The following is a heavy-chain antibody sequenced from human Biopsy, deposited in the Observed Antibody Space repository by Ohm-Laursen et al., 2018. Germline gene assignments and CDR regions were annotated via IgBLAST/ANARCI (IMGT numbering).Heavy chain of an antibody. V-gene: IGHV3-33*06. D-gene: IGHD3-16*01. Sequence: SLRLSCAASGFTFSDHNMHWVRQAPGKGLEWVAFIWSSATYRAYADSVKGRFTVSRVNSKNTVYLQMNSLSADDTAIYSCVKDGGQTAPYSFDVWGQGTMVTVSS. CDR1: GFTFSDHN. CDR2: IWSSATYR. CDR3: VKDGGQTAPYSFDV. J-gene: IGHJ3*01.